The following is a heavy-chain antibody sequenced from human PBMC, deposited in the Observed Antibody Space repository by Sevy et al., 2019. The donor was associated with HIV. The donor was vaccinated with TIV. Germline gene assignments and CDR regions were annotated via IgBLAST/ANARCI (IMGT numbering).Heavy chain of an antibody. CDR3: ARNYYDSSGPLPIDY. V-gene: IGHV3-21*01. CDR1: GFTFSSYS. Sequence: GGSLRLSCAASGFTFSSYSMNWVRQAPGKGLEWVSSISSSSSYIYYEDSVKGRFTISSDNAKNSLYLQMNSLRAEDTAVYYCARNYYDSSGPLPIDYWGQGTLVTVSS. CDR2: ISSSSSYI. D-gene: IGHD3-22*01. J-gene: IGHJ4*02.